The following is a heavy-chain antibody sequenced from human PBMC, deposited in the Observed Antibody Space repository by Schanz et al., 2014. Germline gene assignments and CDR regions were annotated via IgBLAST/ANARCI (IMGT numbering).Heavy chain of an antibody. J-gene: IGHJ4*02. D-gene: IGHD6-13*01. CDR3: ARGLIAAAGGAFDY. Sequence: VHLLESGGGLVEPGGSLRLSCAASGFSFSDYYMSWIRQAPGKGLEWVSAINTGVNTYYADSVRGRFTMSRDNSKNTLYLQMNSLRAGDAAVYYCARGLIAAAGGAFDYWGQGTLVAVSA. CDR1: GFSFSDYY. CDR2: INTGVNT. V-gene: IGHV3-66*01.